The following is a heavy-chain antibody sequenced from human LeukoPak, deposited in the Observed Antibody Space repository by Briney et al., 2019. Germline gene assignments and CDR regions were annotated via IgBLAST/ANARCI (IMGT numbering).Heavy chain of an antibody. CDR1: RFTFSSYG. V-gene: IGHV3-33*06. D-gene: IGHD3-3*01. CDR2: IWYGGSNK. CDR3: AKPTAPFTIFGVEPFDP. J-gene: IGHJ5*02. Sequence: GGSLRLSCAASRFTFSSYGMHWVRQAPGKGLEWVAVIWYGGSNKYYADSVKGRFTISRDNSKNTLYLQMNSLRAEDTAVYYCAKPTAPFTIFGVEPFDPWGQGTLVTVSS.